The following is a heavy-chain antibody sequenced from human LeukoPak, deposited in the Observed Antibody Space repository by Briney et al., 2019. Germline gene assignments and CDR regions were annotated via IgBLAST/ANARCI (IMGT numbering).Heavy chain of an antibody. Sequence: GGSLRLSCAASGFTFSSYSMNWVRQAPGKGLEWVSYISSSSSTIYYADSVKGRFTISRDNAKNSLYLQMNSLRAEDTAVYYCARGGMVRGVRSEFDYWGQGTLVTVSS. CDR1: GFTFSSYS. D-gene: IGHD3-10*01. V-gene: IGHV3-48*04. CDR3: ARGGMVRGVRSEFDY. CDR2: ISSSSSTI. J-gene: IGHJ4*02.